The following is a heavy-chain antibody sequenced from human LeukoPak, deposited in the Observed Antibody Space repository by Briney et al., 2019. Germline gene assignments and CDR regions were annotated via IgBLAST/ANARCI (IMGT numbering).Heavy chain of an antibody. CDR1: GGSFSGYY. J-gene: IGHJ4*02. D-gene: IGHD1-26*01. CDR2: INHSGGT. Sequence: SETLSLTCAVYGGSFSGYYWSWIRQPPGKGLEWIGEINHSGGTNYNPSLKSRVTISVDTSKNQFSLKLSSVTAADTAVYYCARQYSGSYYWKYFDYWGQGTLVTVSS. CDR3: ARQYSGSYYWKYFDY. V-gene: IGHV4-34*01.